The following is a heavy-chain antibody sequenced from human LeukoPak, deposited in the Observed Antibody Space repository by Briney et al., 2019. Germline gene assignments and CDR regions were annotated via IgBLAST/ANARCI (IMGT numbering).Heavy chain of an antibody. V-gene: IGHV1-18*01. CDR1: GYTFSSSA. CDR2: ISVSDGKA. Sequence: GASVKVSCKASGYTFSSSAFTWVRQAPGQGLEWMGWISVSDGKAKYAEKLQDRVTMTTDTSTNTAYMELRSLRSDDTAVYYCARDLASWRHSIVGWFDPWGQGTLVTVSS. D-gene: IGHD2-15*01. CDR3: ARDLASWRHSIVGWFDP. J-gene: IGHJ5*02.